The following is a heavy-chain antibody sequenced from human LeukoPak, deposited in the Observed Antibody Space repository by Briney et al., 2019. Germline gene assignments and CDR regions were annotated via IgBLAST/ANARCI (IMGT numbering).Heavy chain of an antibody. CDR1: GGSISTYY. CDR3: ARTIAAAGSDWFDP. D-gene: IGHD6-13*01. J-gene: IGHJ5*02. Sequence: ASETLSLTCTVSGGSISTYYWSWIRQPPGKGLEWIGYIYCSGSTNYNPSLKSRVTISVDTSKNQLSLKLSSVTAADTAVYYCARTIAAAGSDWFDPWGQGTLVTVSS. V-gene: IGHV4-59*08. CDR2: IYCSGST.